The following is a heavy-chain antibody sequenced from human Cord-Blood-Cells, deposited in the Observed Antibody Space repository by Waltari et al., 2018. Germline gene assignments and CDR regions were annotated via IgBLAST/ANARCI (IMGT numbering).Heavy chain of an antibody. D-gene: IGHD6-13*01. J-gene: IGHJ2*01. V-gene: IGHV1-3*01. CDR3: ASSPAYSSSYKNLYWYFDL. CDR2: INAGNGNT. Sequence: QVQLVQSGAEVKKPGASVKVSCKASGYTFTSYAMHWVRQAPGPRLEWMGWINAGNGNTKYSQKFQGRVTITRDTSASTAYMELSSLRSEDTAVYYCASSPAYSSSYKNLYWYFDLWGRGTLVTVSS. CDR1: GYTFTSYA.